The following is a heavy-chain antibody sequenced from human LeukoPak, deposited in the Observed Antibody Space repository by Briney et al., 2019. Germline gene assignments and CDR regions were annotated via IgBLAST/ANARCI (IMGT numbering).Heavy chain of an antibody. CDR3: ARESVAEQKNWFDP. V-gene: IGHV4-31*03. Sequence: SQTLSLTCTVSGGSISSGGSYWSCISQHPGKGLEWNGYIYDSGSTYYNPSLKSRVTISVDTSKNQFSLKLSSVTAADTAVYYCARESVAEQKNWFDPWGQGTLVSVPS. D-gene: IGHD6-19*01. CDR2: IYDSGST. J-gene: IGHJ5*02. CDR1: GGSISSGGSY.